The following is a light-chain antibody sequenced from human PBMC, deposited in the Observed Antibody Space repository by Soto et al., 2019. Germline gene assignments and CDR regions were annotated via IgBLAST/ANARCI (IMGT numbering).Light chain of an antibody. CDR2: GNS. CDR3: HSYDGSLSGVV. CDR1: SSNIGAGYD. Sequence: QSVLTQPPSVSGAPGQRVTISCTWSSSNIGAGYDVHWYQQLPGTAPKLLIYGNSNRPSRVPDRFSGSKSGTSASLAITGLQAEDEADYYCHSYDGSLSGVVFGGGTKLTVL. J-gene: IGLJ2*01. V-gene: IGLV1-40*01.